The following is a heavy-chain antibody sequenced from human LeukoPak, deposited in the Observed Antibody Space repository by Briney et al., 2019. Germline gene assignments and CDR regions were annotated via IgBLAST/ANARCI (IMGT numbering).Heavy chain of an antibody. J-gene: IGHJ4*02. D-gene: IGHD2-2*01. CDR2: ISYDGSNK. CDR3: ARMLLGYCSSTSCPFFDY. Sequence: GRSLRLSCAASGFTFSSYAMHWVRQALGKGLEWVAVISYDGSNKYYADSVKGRFTISRDNSKNTLYLQMNSLRAEDTAVYYCARMLLGYCSSTSCPFFDYWGQGTLVTVSS. V-gene: IGHV3-30*04. CDR1: GFTFSSYA.